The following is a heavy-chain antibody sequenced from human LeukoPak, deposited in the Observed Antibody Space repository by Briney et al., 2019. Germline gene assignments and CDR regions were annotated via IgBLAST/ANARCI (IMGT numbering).Heavy chain of an antibody. Sequence: GASVKVSCKASGYAFTYYYIHWVRQAPGQVLEWMGMISPSGGSTSYPQKFQDRVTLTRDTSTSTVYMELSSLRSEDTALYFCARDGVAGTYYFDFWAREPWSPSPQ. D-gene: IGHD6-19*01. CDR1: GYAFTYYY. CDR3: ARDGVAGTYYFDF. V-gene: IGHV1-46*01. CDR2: ISPSGGST. J-gene: IGHJ4*02.